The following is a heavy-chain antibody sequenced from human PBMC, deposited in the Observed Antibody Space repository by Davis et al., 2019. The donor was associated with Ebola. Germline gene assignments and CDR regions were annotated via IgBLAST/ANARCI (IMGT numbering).Heavy chain of an antibody. CDR2: IKQDGSEK. V-gene: IGHV3-7*03. Sequence: SCKASGYTFTSYGISWVRQAPGKGLEWVANIKQDGSEKYYVDSVKGRFTISRDNAKNSLYLQMNSLRAEDTAVYYCARKRWLQYPPYYYYGMDVWGQGTTVTVSS. D-gene: IGHD5-24*01. J-gene: IGHJ6*02. CDR1: GYTFTSYG. CDR3: ARKRWLQYPPYYYYGMDV.